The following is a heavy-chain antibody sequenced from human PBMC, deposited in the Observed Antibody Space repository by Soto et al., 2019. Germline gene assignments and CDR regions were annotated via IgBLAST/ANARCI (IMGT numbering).Heavy chain of an antibody. CDR1: GYTLSNYG. Sequence: GASVKVSCKASGYTLSNYGISWARQAPGQGLEWMGWSSTYNGNTKYAKKFQGRVTMTTDTSTSTAYMELRSLRSDDTAVYYRVRDHHDFSSDYHYYHMDVWGKGTTVTVSS. D-gene: IGHD3-3*01. J-gene: IGHJ6*03. V-gene: IGHV1-18*01. CDR2: SSTYNGNT. CDR3: VRDHHDFSSDYHYYHMDV.